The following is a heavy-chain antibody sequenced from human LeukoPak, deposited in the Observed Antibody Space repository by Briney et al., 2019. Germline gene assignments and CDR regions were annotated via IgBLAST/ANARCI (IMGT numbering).Heavy chain of an antibody. CDR3: ARTGYYDSSGWGSYYYYMDV. Sequence: PSETLSLTCTVSGGSISSSSYYWGWIRQPPGKGLEWIGSIYYSGSTYYNPSLKSRVTISVDTSKNQFSLKLSSVTAADTAVYYCARTGYYDSSGWGSYYYYMDVWGKGTTVTVSS. CDR1: GGSISSSSYY. V-gene: IGHV4-39*07. D-gene: IGHD3-22*01. CDR2: IYYSGST. J-gene: IGHJ6*03.